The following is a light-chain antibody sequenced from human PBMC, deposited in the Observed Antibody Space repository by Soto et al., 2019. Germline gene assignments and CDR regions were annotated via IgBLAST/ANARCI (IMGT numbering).Light chain of an antibody. CDR3: YPFTGISTPLFV. Sequence: QSVLTQPASVSGSPGQSITISCTGTSRDIGTSNLVSWYQQYPGKAPKLMIYEVTKRPSGISYRFSGSKSGNTASLTISGLQPEDEADYYCYPFTGISTPLFVFGTGTKVTVL. V-gene: IGLV2-23*02. CDR1: SRDIGTSNL. CDR2: EVT. J-gene: IGLJ1*01.